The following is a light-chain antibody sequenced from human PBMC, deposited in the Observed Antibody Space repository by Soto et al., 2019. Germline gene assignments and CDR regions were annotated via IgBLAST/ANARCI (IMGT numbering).Light chain of an antibody. CDR3: QQYSSSLT. CDR1: QSVTSW. CDR2: TAS. Sequence: IRIAQGPCAVSASVGDRVTITCRASQSVTSWLAWYQQKPGKAPKLLIYTASSLESGVPSRFRGSGFGTEFTLTIRNLQPDDFATYYCQQYSSSLTFGGGTKVDIK. J-gene: IGKJ4*01. V-gene: IGKV1-5*03.